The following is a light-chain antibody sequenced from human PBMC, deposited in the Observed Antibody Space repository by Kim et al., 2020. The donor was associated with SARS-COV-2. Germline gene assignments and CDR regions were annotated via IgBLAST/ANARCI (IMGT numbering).Light chain of an antibody. CDR2: DNT. CDR1: TSNIGNNY. J-gene: IGLJ2*01. CDR3: GTWDSSLTAGV. Sequence: GQIVTISCSGSTSNIGNNYVAWYQQLPGTAPKLLIYDNTKRPSGIPDRFSGSKSATSATLAITGLQTGDEAEYYCGTWDSSLTAGVFGGGTQLTVL. V-gene: IGLV1-51*01.